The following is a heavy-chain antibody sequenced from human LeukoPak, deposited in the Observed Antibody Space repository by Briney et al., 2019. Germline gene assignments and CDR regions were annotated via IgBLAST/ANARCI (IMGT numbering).Heavy chain of an antibody. CDR2: IYHSGST. CDR3: ARYSGYYLSHFDY. D-gene: IGHD3-22*01. V-gene: IGHV4-4*02. CDR1: GGSISSSNW. Sequence: SETLSLTCAVSGGSISSSNWWSWVRQPPGKGLEWIGEIYHSGSTNYNPSLKSRVTISVDKSKNQFSLKLSSVTAADTAVYYCARYSGYYLSHFDYWGQGTLVTVSS. J-gene: IGHJ4*02.